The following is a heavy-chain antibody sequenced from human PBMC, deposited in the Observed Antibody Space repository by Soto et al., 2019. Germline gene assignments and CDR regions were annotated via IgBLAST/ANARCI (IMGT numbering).Heavy chain of an antibody. Sequence: QIQLMQSGAEVKKPGASVKVSCKASGYTFTSYGIHWVRQAPGQRLEWTGGINAGNGNTKYSEKFQGRVTITRDTSPSTAYLALSSLRSEDTAVYYCARDPNDSSAYYHHYYYGMDVWGQGTTVTVSS. J-gene: IGHJ6*02. CDR2: INAGNGNT. V-gene: IGHV1-3*01. D-gene: IGHD3-22*01. CDR1: GYTFTSYG. CDR3: ARDPNDSSAYYHHYYYGMDV.